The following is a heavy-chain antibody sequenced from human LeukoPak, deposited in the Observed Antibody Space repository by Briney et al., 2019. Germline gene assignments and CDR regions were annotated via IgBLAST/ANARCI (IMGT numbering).Heavy chain of an antibody. D-gene: IGHD3-10*01. CDR2: INRDGSTT. J-gene: IGHJ4*02. Sequence: GRSLRLSCAASGFTFSNYWVHWVRQAPGKGLVWVSRINRDGSTTKYADSVKGRFTDSRDNAKNTLNLQMNSLRAEDTAVYYCARDKKSGESSEIDYWGQGTLVTVSS. CDR1: GFTFSNYW. CDR3: ARDKKSGESSEIDY. V-gene: IGHV3-74*03.